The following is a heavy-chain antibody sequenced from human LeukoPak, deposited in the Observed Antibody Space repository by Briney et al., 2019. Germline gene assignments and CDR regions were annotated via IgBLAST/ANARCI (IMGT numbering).Heavy chain of an antibody. CDR2: ISNSGDRT. CDR3: AKDSSGGEGDYFDY. D-gene: IGHD2-21*01. Sequence: GGSLRLSCAASGFTFSSYAMSWVRQAPGKGLEWASGISNSGDRTYNADSVKGRFTISSDNSKNTLYLQMNSLRAEDTAVYYCAKDSSGGEGDYFDYWGQGTLVTVSS. V-gene: IGHV3-23*01. J-gene: IGHJ4*02. CDR1: GFTFSSYA.